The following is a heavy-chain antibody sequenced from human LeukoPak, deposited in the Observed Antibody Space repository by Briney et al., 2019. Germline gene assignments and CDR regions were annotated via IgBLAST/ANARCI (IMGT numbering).Heavy chain of an antibody. CDR1: GYTFTGYY. V-gene: IGHV1-2*02. CDR2: INPNSGGT. CDR3: AQSSGWDSLNY. J-gene: IGHJ4*02. D-gene: IGHD6-19*01. Sequence: ASVKVSCKASGYTFTGYYMHWVRQAPGQWLEWMGWINPNSGGTNHAQKFQGRVSMTRDTSISTAYMELSRLRSDDTAVYYCAQSSGWDSLNYWGQGTLVTVSS.